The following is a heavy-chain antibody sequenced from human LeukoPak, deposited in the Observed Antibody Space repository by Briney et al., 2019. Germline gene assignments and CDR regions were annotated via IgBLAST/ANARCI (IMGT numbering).Heavy chain of an antibody. V-gene: IGHV5-51*01. CDR3: ARFAYHTDSFPGHY. D-gene: IGHD2-21*01. CDR1: GYYFSNYW. J-gene: IGHJ4*02. CDR2: IYPGDSDT. Sequence: ESLKISCKGSGYYFSNYWIGWVRQMPGKGLEWMGIIYPGDSDTRYSPSFQGQISISVDKSISTAYLQWSTLKASDTAMYYCARFAYHTDSFPGHYWGQGTLVTVSS.